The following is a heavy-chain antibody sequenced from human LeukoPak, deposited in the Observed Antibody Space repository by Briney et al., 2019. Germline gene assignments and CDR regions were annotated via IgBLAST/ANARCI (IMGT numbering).Heavy chain of an antibody. D-gene: IGHD3-16*01. CDR3: ARASGGGFYYYMDV. CDR2: IYSGGST. CDR1: GFTFSSYS. Sequence: PGGSLRLSCAASGFTFSSYSMNWVRQAPGKGLEWVSVIYSGGSTYYADSVKGRFTISRDNSKNTLYLQMNSLRAEDTAVYYCARASGGGFYYYMDVWGKGTTVTISS. V-gene: IGHV3-66*01. J-gene: IGHJ6*03.